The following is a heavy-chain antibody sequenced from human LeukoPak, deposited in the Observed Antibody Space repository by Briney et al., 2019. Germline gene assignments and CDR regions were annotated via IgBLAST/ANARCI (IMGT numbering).Heavy chain of an antibody. CDR2: IDHSGST. D-gene: IGHD2-15*01. CDR3: ARRGLYCSGGSCSLWFDP. Sequence: SETLSLTCAVDGGSFSGYYWSWIRHPPGKGLKWIGEIDHSGSTNYNPSLKSRVTISVNTSKNQFSLKLSSVTAADTAVYYCARRGLYCSGGSCSLWFDPRGEGSLVTVSS. V-gene: IGHV4-34*01. CDR1: GGSFSGYY. J-gene: IGHJ5*01.